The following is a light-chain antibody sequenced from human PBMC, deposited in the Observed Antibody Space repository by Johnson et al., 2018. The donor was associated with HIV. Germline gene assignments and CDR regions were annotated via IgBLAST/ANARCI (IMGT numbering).Light chain of an antibody. CDR3: GTWDSSLSANV. Sequence: QSALTQPPSVSAAPGQKVTISCSGSTYNIGNNYVSWYQQLPGTAPKLLIYDNNKRPSGIPDRFSGSKSGTSATLGITGLQTGDEADYYCGTWDSSLSANVFGTGTKVTVL. V-gene: IGLV1-51*01. CDR2: DNN. CDR1: TYNIGNNY. J-gene: IGLJ1*01.